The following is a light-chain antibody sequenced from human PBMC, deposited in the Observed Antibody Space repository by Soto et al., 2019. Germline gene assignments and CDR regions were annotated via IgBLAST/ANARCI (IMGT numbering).Light chain of an antibody. J-gene: IGLJ2*01. V-gene: IGLV4-69*01. CDR3: QTGGTGSKV. CDR2: LNSDGSH. CDR1: SGHSSYA. Sequence: QPVLTQSPSASASLGASVKLTCTLSSGHSSYAIAWHQQQPEKGPRYLMKLNSDGSHSKGDGIPDRFSGSSSGAERYLTISSLQSEDEADYYCQTGGTGSKVFGGGTKLTVL.